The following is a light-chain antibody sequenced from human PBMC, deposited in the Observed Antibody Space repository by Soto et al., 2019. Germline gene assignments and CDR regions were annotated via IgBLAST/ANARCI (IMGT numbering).Light chain of an antibody. V-gene: IGLV2-14*01. CDR3: SSYTSSIYG. J-gene: IGLJ1*01. Sequence: QSALTQPASVSESPGQSITISCTGTSSDVGGYNYVSWYQQHPGKAPKLMIYDVSNRPSGVSNRFSGSKSGNTASLTISGLQAEDEADYYCSSYTSSIYGFGTGSKVTVL. CDR1: SSDVGGYNY. CDR2: DVS.